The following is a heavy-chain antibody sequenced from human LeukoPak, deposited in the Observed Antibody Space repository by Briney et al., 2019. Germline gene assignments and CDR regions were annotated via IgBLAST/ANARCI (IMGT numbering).Heavy chain of an antibody. CDR1: AGSINSDDYY. CDR2: IYYSGST. V-gene: IGHV4-61*08. J-gene: IGHJ4*02. Sequence: PSETLSLTCTVSAGSINSDDYYWSWIRQPPGKGLEWIGYIYYSGSTNYNPSLKSRVTISVDTSKNQFSLKLSSVTAADTAVYYCARQYYYDSPFDYWGQGTLVTVSS. D-gene: IGHD3-22*01. CDR3: ARQYYYDSPFDY.